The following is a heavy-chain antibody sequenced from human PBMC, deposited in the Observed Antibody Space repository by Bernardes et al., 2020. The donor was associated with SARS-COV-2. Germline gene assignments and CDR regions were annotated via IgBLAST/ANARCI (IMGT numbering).Heavy chain of an antibody. V-gene: IGHV3-23*01. CDR3: VKDRGPRSDILSGYFDY. J-gene: IGHJ4*02. CDR2: VSHNSDDT. D-gene: IGHD3-9*01. CDR1: GFTFNFFA. Sequence: GGSLRLSCEASGFTFNFFAMTWVRQAPGKGLEWVSTVSHNSDDTFYADSVKGRFTISRDNSKNALHLQMSSLRAEDTAVYFCVKDRGPRSDILSGYFDYWGQGTLVTVSS.